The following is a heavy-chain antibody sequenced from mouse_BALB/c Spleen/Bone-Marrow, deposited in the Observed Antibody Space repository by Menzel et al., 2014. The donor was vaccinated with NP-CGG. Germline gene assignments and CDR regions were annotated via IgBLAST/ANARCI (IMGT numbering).Heavy chain of an antibody. D-gene: IGHD2-1*01. CDR3: AFGNYDFDY. CDR1: GYAFSSYW. J-gene: IGHJ2*01. CDR2: IYPGDGDT. V-gene: IGHV1-80*01. Sequence: VKLQESGAELVGPGSSVKISCKASGYAFSSYWMNWVKQRPGQGLEWIGQIYPGDGDTNYSGKFKGKATLTADESSSTAYMQLSSLTSEDSAVYFCAFGNYDFDYWGQGTTLTVSS.